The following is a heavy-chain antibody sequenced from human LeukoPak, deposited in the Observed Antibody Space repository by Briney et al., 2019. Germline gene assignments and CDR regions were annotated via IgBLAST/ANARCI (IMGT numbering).Heavy chain of an antibody. CDR2: IYYSGSGST. CDR3: ARRGGHGGSFDY. D-gene: IGHD4-23*01. CDR1: GGSISSYY. J-gene: IGHJ4*02. Sequence: SETLSLTCTVSGGSISSYYWSWIRQPPGKGLEWIGYIYYSGSGSTNYNPSLKSRVSISVDASKNHFSLKLSSVTAADTAVYYCARRGGHGGSFDYWGQGTLVTASS. V-gene: IGHV4-59*08.